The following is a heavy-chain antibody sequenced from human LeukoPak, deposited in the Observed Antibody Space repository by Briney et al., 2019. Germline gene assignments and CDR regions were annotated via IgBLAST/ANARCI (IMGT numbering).Heavy chain of an antibody. V-gene: IGHV4-4*07. CDR3: ARDVVAALGSFDY. D-gene: IGHD2-2*01. CDR1: GGSISSFY. CDR2: IYTSGST. Sequence: SETLSLTCSVSGGSISSFYGSWIRQPAGKGLEWIGHIYTSGSTNDNPSLKSRVTMSVDTSKNQFSLKLSSVTAADTAVYYCARDVVAALGSFDYWGQGTLVTVSS. J-gene: IGHJ4*02.